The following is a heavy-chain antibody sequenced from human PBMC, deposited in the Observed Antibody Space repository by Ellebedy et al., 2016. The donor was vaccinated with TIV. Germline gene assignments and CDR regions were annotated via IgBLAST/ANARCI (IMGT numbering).Heavy chain of an antibody. CDR3: ATDGSYGDYRSPAHAFEF. V-gene: IGHV3-7*01. D-gene: IGHD4-17*01. J-gene: IGHJ3*01. CDR1: GFTFSSYW. Sequence: GGSLRLSCAAPGFTFSSYWMSWVRQAPGKGLEWVANINQDGSEKYYVDSVKGRFTISRDKARNSLYLQMNGLGADDTAVYYCATDGSYGDYRSPAHAFEFWGQGTMVTVSS. CDR2: INQDGSEK.